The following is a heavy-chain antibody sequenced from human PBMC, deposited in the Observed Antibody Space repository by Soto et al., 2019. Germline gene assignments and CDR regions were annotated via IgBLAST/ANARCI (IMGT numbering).Heavy chain of an antibody. Sequence: GASVKVSCKASGYTFTSYGLSCVRQAPGQGLEWMGWINGYTGNTNYAQKFQGRVTMTTDTSTNTAYLDLWTLISDDTAVYYCARSWVTGKGGIDAWGQGTTVTVSS. J-gene: IGHJ6*02. CDR2: INGYTGNT. CDR1: GYTFTSYG. CDR3: ARSWVTGKGGIDA. V-gene: IGHV1-18*01. D-gene: IGHD3-16*01.